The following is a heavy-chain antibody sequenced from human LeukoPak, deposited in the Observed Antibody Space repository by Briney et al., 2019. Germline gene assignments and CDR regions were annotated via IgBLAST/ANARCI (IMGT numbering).Heavy chain of an antibody. CDR3: ARDYYDSSGYYSCSGY. CDR2: SIPIFGTA. V-gene: IGHV1-69*13. J-gene: IGHJ4*02. CDR1: GGTFSSYA. Sequence: SVKVSCKASGGTFSSYAISWVRQAPGQGLEWMGGSIPIFGTANYAQKFQGRVTITADESTSTAYMELSSLRSEDTAVYYCARDYYDSSGYYSCSGYWGQGTLVTVSS. D-gene: IGHD3-22*01.